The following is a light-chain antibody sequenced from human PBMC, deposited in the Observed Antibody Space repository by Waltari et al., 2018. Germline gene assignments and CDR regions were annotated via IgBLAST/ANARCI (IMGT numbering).Light chain of an antibody. CDR1: TYPLPETSY. CDR3: FLSYVDGGV. V-gene: IGLV7-46*01. J-gene: IGLJ3*02. Sequence: LVTQKPSSTFAPGHTVPLPRTYPLPETSYINWFPQKPGQVPRTPISDATNQSSWPPARFSGSLLGGKAALTLSGAQPEDEAEYYCFLSYVDGGVFGGGTRLTVL. CDR2: DAT.